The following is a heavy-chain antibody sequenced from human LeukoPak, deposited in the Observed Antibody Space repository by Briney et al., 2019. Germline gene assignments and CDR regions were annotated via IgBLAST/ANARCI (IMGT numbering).Heavy chain of an antibody. CDR2: IIPIFGTA. D-gene: IGHD2-2*02. V-gene: IGHV1-69*13. CDR1: GGTFSSYA. CDR3: ARDQGCSSTSYYTGGY. Sequence: GASVKVSCKASGGTFSSYAISWVRQAPGQGLEWMRGIIPIFGTANYAQKFQGRVTITADESTSTAYMELSSLRSEDTAVYYCARDQGCSSTSYYTGGYWGQGTLVTVSS. J-gene: IGHJ4*02.